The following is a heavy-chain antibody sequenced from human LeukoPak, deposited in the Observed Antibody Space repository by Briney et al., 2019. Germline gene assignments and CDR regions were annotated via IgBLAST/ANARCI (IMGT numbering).Heavy chain of an antibody. D-gene: IGHD1-20*01. CDR3: AKDLYALYNWNALDY. CDR2: ISYDGSNK. J-gene: IGHJ4*02. Sequence: GGSLRLSCAASGFTFSSYGMHWVRQAPGKGLGWVAVISYDGSNKYYADSVKGRLTISRDNSKNTLYLQMNSLRAEDTAVYYCAKDLYALYNWNALDYWGQGTLVTVSS. V-gene: IGHV3-30*18. CDR1: GFTFSSYG.